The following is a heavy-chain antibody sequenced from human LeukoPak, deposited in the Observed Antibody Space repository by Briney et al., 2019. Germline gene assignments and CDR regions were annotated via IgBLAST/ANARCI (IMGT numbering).Heavy chain of an antibody. CDR2: ISYDGSNK. D-gene: IGHD1-26*01. Sequence: GGSLRLSCAASGFTFSNYAMPWVRQTPGKGLEGVAVISYDGSNKYYAESVKGRFTISRDNSKNTLYLQMNSLRAEDTAVYYCAREFVAGATSPSYWGQGTLVTVSS. V-gene: IGHV3-30-3*01. CDR1: GFTFSNYA. J-gene: IGHJ4*02. CDR3: AREFVAGATSPSY.